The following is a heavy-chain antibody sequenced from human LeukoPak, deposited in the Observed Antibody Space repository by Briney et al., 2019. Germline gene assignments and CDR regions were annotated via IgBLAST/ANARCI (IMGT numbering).Heavy chain of an antibody. Sequence: PSETLSLTCAVYGGSFSGYYWSWIRQPPGKGLEWIGEINHSGSTNYNPSLKSRVTISVDTSKNQFSLKLSSVTAADTAVYYCARGLPRGYSYDRSNFDYWGQGTLVTVSS. D-gene: IGHD5-18*01. CDR3: ARGLPRGYSYDRSNFDY. J-gene: IGHJ4*02. CDR1: GGSFSGYY. V-gene: IGHV4-34*01. CDR2: INHSGST.